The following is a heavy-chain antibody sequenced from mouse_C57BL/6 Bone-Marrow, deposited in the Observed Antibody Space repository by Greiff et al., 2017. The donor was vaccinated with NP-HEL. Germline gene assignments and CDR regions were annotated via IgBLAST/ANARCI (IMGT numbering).Heavy chain of an antibody. V-gene: IGHV14-2*01. D-gene: IGHD1-1*01. CDR2: IDPEDGET. Sequence: VHVKQSGAELVKPGASVKLSCTASGFNIKDYYMHWVKQRTEQGLEWIGRIDPEDGETKYAPKFQGKATITADTSSNTAYLQLSSLTSEDTAVYYCAILIITTVVSFAYWGQGTLVTVSA. CDR3: AILIITTVVSFAY. CDR1: GFNIKDYY. J-gene: IGHJ3*01.